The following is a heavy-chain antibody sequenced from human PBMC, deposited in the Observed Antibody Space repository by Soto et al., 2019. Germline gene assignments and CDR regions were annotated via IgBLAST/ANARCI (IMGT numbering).Heavy chain of an antibody. CDR3: ARLAVAGITHYFHS. V-gene: IGHV2-5*02. J-gene: IGHJ4*02. Sequence: QITLKESGPSLLRPTQPLTLTCTYSGFSLSSSGVGVGWVRQPPGKALEGLTFIYWDGDKRNNLSLKTRLSTTTDSTKNQVVLTMTNMHPADTVTYYCARLAVAGITHYFHSGGQGTLVTVSS. D-gene: IGHD6-19*01. CDR2: IYWDGDK. CDR1: GFSLSSSGVG.